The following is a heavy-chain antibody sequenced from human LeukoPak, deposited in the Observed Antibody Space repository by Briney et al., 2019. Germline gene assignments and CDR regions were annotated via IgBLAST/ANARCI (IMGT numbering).Heavy chain of an antibody. Sequence: SETLSLTCTVSGGSISSYYWSWIRQPPGKGLEWIGYIYYSGSTNYNPSLKSRVTISVDTSKNQFSLKLSPVTAADTAVYYCAGSGYYGSGSYFDYWGQGTLVTVSS. D-gene: IGHD3-10*01. V-gene: IGHV4-59*01. CDR2: IYYSGST. J-gene: IGHJ4*02. CDR3: AGSGYYGSGSYFDY. CDR1: GGSISSYY.